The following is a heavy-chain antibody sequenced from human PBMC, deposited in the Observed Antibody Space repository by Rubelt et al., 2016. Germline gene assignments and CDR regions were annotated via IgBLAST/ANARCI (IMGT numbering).Heavy chain of an antibody. J-gene: IGHJ4*02. V-gene: IGHV4-30-4*07. Sequence: QVQLQESGPGLVKPSQTLSLTCAVSGASLSSAGFSWSWIRQPPEKGLEWIGYIYSSGSTSYNPSLKRRITLSVDTSENQFSLRVNSQTAADTAVYYCSRGPFKWHRYWGQGTLVTVSS. D-gene: IGHD2-8*01. CDR1: GASLSSAGFS. CDR2: IYSSGST. CDR3: SRGPFKWHRY.